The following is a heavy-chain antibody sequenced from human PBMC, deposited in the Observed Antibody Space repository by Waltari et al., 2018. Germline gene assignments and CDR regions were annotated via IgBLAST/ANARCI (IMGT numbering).Heavy chain of an antibody. V-gene: IGHV4-61*02. CDR2: IYTSGCT. CDR3: ARGPLLSKVDY. D-gene: IGHD1-26*01. Sequence: QVQLQESGPGLVKPSQTLSLTCTVSGGSIDSGSYYWSWIRQPAGKGLEWIGRIYTSGCTNYIPSLKSRVTISVDTSKNQFSLNLRSVTAADTAVYYCARGPLLSKVDYWGQGTLVIVSS. CDR1: GGSIDSGSYY. J-gene: IGHJ4*02.